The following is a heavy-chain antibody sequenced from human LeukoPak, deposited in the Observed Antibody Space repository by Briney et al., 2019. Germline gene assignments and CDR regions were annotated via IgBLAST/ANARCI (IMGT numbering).Heavy chain of an antibody. CDR1: GFTFSSYS. J-gene: IGHJ4*02. CDR3: AKEKHYGDPATFDY. Sequence: PGGSLRLSCAASGFTFSSYSMNWVRQAPGKGLEWVSYISSSGSTIYYADSVKGRFTISRDNSKNTLYLQVNSLRAEDTAVYYCAKEKHYGDPATFDYWGQGTLVTVSS. CDR2: ISSSGSTI. V-gene: IGHV3-48*01. D-gene: IGHD4-17*01.